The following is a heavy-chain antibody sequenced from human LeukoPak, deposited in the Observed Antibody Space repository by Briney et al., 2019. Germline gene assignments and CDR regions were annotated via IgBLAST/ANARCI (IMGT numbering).Heavy chain of an antibody. CDR1: GGSISNDGYY. D-gene: IGHD3-3*01. V-gene: IGHV4-39*01. CDR2: IYYTGST. CDR3: ATHPRDFWSGYPV. Sequence: QASETLSLTCTVSGGSISNDGYYWGWIRQPPGKGLEWIGKIYYTGSTNYNPSLKSRVTISIDTSKNQFSLKLNSVTAADTAVYYCATHPRDFWSGYPVWGQGTLVTVSS. J-gene: IGHJ4*02.